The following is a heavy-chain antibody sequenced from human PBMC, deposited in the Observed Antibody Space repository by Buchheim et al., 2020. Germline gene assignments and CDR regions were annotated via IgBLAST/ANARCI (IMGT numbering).Heavy chain of an antibody. D-gene: IGHD1-14*01. Sequence: QVQLVESGGGVVQPGRSLRLSCAASRFTFSSYGMHWVRQAPGKGLEWVAVIWYDGSNKYYADSVKGRFTISRDNSKNTLYLQMNSLKTEDTAVYYCTTRNRGYYYYGMDVWGQGTT. CDR1: RFTFSSYG. CDR2: IWYDGSNK. J-gene: IGHJ6*02. V-gene: IGHV3-33*01. CDR3: TTRNRGYYYYGMDV.